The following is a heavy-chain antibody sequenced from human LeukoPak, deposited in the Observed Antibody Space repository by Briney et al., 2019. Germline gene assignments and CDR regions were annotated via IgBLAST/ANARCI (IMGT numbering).Heavy chain of an antibody. Sequence: ASVKVSCEASGYIFNKYGMNWVRQAPGQGLEWMGWISGSNGNTNYAQKFRGRVTITTDTSTNTVYMEMTTQRPDDTAVYYCARDLAGKPHYWGPGTLVTVSS. CDR3: ARDLAGKPHY. J-gene: IGHJ4*02. CDR1: GYIFNKYG. V-gene: IGHV1-18*01. CDR2: ISGSNGNT.